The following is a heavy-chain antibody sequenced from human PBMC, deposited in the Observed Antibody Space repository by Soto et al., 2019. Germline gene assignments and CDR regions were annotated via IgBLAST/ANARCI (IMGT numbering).Heavy chain of an antibody. D-gene: IGHD3-22*01. CDR1: GGSISSYY. V-gene: IGHV4-59*01. Sequence: LSLTCTVSGGSISSYYWSWIRQPPGKGLEWNGYIYYSGSTNYNPSLKSRVTISVDTSKNQFSLKLSSVTAADTAVYYCARVGDSSGYYQFDYWGQGTLVTVSS. CDR2: IYYSGST. CDR3: ARVGDSSGYYQFDY. J-gene: IGHJ4*02.